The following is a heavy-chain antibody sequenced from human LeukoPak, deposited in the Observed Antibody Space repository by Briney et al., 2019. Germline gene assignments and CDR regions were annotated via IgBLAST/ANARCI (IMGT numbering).Heavy chain of an antibody. J-gene: IGHJ5*01. V-gene: IGHV4-34*01. Sequence: SETLSLTCAVYGGSFSGYSWSWIRQPPGKGLEWIGEINHSGSTNYNPSLKSRVTISVDTSKNQFSLKLSSVTAADTAVYYCARDERRGWFDFWGQGTLVTVSS. CDR1: GGSFSGYS. CDR3: ARDERRGWFDF. CDR2: INHSGST.